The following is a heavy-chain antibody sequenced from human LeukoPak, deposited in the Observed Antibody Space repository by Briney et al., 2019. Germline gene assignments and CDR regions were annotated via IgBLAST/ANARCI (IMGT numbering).Heavy chain of an antibody. CDR2: IKQDGSEK. J-gene: IGHJ5*02. Sequence: GGSLRLSCAASGFTFSSYWMSWVRQAPGKGLEWVANIKQDGSEKYYVDSVKGRFTISRDNSKNTLYLQMNSLRAEDTAVYYCAKDYEPLVGVHRWGDWFDPWGQGTLVTVSS. D-gene: IGHD1-26*01. V-gene: IGHV3-7*03. CDR1: GFTFSSYW. CDR3: AKDYEPLVGVHRWGDWFDP.